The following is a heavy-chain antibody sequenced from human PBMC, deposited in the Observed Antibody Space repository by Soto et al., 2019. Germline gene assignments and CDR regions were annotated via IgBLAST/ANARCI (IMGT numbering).Heavy chain of an antibody. CDR2: IYYSGST. V-gene: IGHV4-59*01. D-gene: IGHD3-16*01. CDR3: ARAWGGHVEDY. J-gene: IGHJ4*02. Sequence: SETLSLTCTVSGGSISSYYWSWIRQPPGKGLEWIGYIYYSGSTNYNPSLKSRVTISVDTSKNQFSLKLSSLTAADTAVYYCARAWGGHVEDYWGQGTLVTSPQ. CDR1: GGSISSYY.